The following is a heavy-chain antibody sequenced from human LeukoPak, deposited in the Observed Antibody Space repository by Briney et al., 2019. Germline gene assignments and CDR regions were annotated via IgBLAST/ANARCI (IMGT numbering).Heavy chain of an antibody. Sequence: PSETLSLTCTVSGGSISSYYWSWLRQPPGKGLEWIGYIYYSGSTNYNPSLKSRVTISVDTSKNQFSLKLSSVTAADTAVYYCARRGYSGYDYFIENWGQGTLVTVSS. D-gene: IGHD5-12*01. CDR1: GGSISSYY. J-gene: IGHJ4*02. CDR3: ARRGYSGYDYFIEN. CDR2: IYYSGST. V-gene: IGHV4-59*01.